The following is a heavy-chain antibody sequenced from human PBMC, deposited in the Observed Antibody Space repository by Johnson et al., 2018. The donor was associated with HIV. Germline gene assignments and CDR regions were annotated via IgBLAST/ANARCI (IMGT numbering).Heavy chain of an antibody. CDR2: ISRSGTTI. Sequence: QVKLVESGGGVVQPGRSLRLSCATSGFTFSDYNMNWIRQAPGKRLEWISYISRSGTTIYYADSVKGRFTISRDNAKSSLSLQMNSLRAEDTAVYYCARESRIGAWGQGTMVTVSS. D-gene: IGHD3-16*01. CDR1: GFTFSDYN. J-gene: IGHJ3*01. CDR3: ARESRIGA. V-gene: IGHV3-11*04.